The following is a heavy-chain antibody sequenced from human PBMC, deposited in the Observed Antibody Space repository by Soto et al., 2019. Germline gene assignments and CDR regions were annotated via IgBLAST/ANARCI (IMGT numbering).Heavy chain of an antibody. CDR2: IHYSGSI. D-gene: IGHD2-21*02. Sequence: SETLSLTCTVSGGSISTDHYHWTWIRQAPGKGLVWIGYIHYSGSIQFNPSLQSRVSMSVDTSKNLFSLRLSSVTAADTAVYFCAREDDGGDRDYYGLDVWGQGTTVTVSS. J-gene: IGHJ6*02. CDR3: AREDDGGDRDYYGLDV. V-gene: IGHV4-30-4*01. CDR1: GGSISTDHYH.